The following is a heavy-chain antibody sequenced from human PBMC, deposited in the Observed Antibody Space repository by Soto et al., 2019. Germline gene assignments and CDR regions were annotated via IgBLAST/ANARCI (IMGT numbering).Heavy chain of an antibody. J-gene: IGHJ5*02. CDR2: IYYSGST. Sequence: PSETLSLTCTVSGGSISSSSYYWGGIRQPPGKGLEWIGSIYYSGSTYYNPSLKSRVTISVDTSKNQFSLKLSSVTAADTAVYYCARHGGLYCSGGSCYARKGNWFDPWGQGTLVTVS. D-gene: IGHD2-15*01. CDR1: GGSISSSSYY. CDR3: ARHGGLYCSGGSCYARKGNWFDP. V-gene: IGHV4-39*01.